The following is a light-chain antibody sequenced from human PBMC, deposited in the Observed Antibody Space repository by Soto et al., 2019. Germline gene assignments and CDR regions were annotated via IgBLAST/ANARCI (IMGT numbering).Light chain of an antibody. J-gene: IGLJ3*02. CDR2: LNSDGSH. V-gene: IGLV4-69*01. CDR3: QTWSTGIRV. Sequence: QPVLTQSPSASASLGASVKLTCTLSSGHSSYAIAWHQQQPEKGPRYLMKLNSDGSHSKGDGIPDRFSGSSSGTERYLTISSLQSEDEADYYCQTWSTGIRVFGGGTKVTV. CDR1: SGHSSYA.